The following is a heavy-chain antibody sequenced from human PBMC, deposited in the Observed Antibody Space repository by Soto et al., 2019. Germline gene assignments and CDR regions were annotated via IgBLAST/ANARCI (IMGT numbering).Heavy chain of an antibody. CDR1: GGSISSISFH. CDR3: ARQRVIPGTPTNWFDP. D-gene: IGHD2-15*01. CDR2: IYYSGST. V-gene: IGHV4-39*01. J-gene: IGHJ5*02. Sequence: SETLSHTCTVAGGSISSISFHWGWIRQPPGKGLEWIGSIYYSGSTYYSPSLKSRVTISVDTSKNQFSLKLTSVTASDTALYYCARQRVIPGTPTNWFDPWGQGTLVTVSS.